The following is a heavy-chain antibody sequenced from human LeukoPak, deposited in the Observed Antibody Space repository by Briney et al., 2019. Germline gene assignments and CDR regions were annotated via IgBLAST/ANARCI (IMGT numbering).Heavy chain of an antibody. Sequence: ASVKVSCKASGYTFTGSYIHWVRHAPGQGLEWMGWINPKSGGTNYEQKFQGRVTMTRDTSISTAYMELSRLRSDDTAVYYCARVPGKYYYGSGSKYYYYYGMDVWGQGTTVTVSS. V-gene: IGHV1-2*02. CDR3: ARVPGKYYYGSGSKYYYYYGMDV. J-gene: IGHJ6*02. CDR1: GYTFTGSY. D-gene: IGHD3-10*01. CDR2: INPKSGGT.